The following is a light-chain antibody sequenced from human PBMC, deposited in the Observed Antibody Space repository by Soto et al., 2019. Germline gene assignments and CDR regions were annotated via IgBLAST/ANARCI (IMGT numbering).Light chain of an antibody. CDR2: GAS. V-gene: IGKV3-20*01. CDR1: QSVKSTY. Sequence: ELVLTQSPGTLSLSPGERATLSCRASQSVKSTYLAWYQKKPGQAPRLLIYGASSRATGIPDRFSGSGSGTDFTLTISRLEAEDFAVYYCQHYGSSPANTFCQGTKLEIK. J-gene: IGKJ2*01. CDR3: QHYGSSPANT.